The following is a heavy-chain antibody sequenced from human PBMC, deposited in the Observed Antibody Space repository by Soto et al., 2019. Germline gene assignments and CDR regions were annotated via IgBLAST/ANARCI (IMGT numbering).Heavy chain of an antibody. J-gene: IGHJ6*02. D-gene: IGHD3-9*01. CDR2: ISGYKGNT. CDR1: GYTFSMSG. Sequence: QVQLVQSGAAVKKPGASVKVSCKSSGYTFSMSGISWVRQAPGQGLECMGWISGYKGNTNYEQKFQDRVTMTTDTTTNTAYMELRSLRSDDTAVYYWAIEGTRLNYHNGMDVWGQGTTVTASS. CDR3: AIEGTRLNYHNGMDV. V-gene: IGHV1-18*01.